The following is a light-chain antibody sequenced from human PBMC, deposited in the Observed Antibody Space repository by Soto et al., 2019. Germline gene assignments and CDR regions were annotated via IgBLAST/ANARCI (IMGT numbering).Light chain of an antibody. CDR3: SSYSSSNTPVL. V-gene: IGLV2-14*01. Sequence: QSVLTQPASVSGSPGQSITISCTGTSSDVGAYNYVSWYQQHPGRAPKLMIYEVSDRPSGISNRFSGSKSGNTASLTISGLQAGDEADYYCSSYSSSNTPVLFGGGTKLTVL. CDR2: EVS. J-gene: IGLJ2*01. CDR1: SSDVGAYNY.